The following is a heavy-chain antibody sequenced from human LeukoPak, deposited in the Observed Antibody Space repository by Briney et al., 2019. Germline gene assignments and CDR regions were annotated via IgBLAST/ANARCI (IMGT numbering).Heavy chain of an antibody. CDR1: GFTFSSYA. CDR3: AKGRWFGELLYDP. CDR2: ISYDGTNK. D-gene: IGHD3-10*01. Sequence: GGSLRLSCAASGFTFSSYAMHWVRQAPGKGLEWVALISYDGTNKYYADSVKGRFTTSRDNSKNTLYLHMNSLRAEDTAVYYCAKGRWFGELLYDPWGQGTLVTVSS. V-gene: IGHV3-30*18. J-gene: IGHJ5*02.